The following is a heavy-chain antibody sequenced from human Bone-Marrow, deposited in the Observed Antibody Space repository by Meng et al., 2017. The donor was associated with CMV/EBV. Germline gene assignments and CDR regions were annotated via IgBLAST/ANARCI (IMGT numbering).Heavy chain of an antibody. V-gene: IGHV3-21*04. Sequence: GESLKISCAASGFTFSSYSMNWVRQAPGKGLEWVSSISSSSSYIYYADSVKGRFTISRDNAKKSLYLQMNSLRAEDTALYYCASLTGRAFDIWGQGTMVTVSS. J-gene: IGHJ3*02. CDR1: GFTFSSYS. CDR2: ISSSSSYI. CDR3: ASLTGRAFDI. D-gene: IGHD1-20*01.